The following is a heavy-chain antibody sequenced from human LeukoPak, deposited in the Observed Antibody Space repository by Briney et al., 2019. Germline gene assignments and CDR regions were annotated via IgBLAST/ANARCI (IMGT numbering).Heavy chain of an antibody. J-gene: IGHJ4*02. CDR1: GFTFSSYA. D-gene: IGHD5/OR15-5a*01. CDR2: ISDRDHNT. CDR3: AKGGLSRAGPDF. Sequence: GGSLRLSCAASGFTFSSYAMTWVRQAPGKGLEWVSSISDRDHNTYYADSVKGRFTISRDNSKNTLYLQMNSLRAEDTAVYYCAKGGLSRAGPDFWGQGTLATVSS. V-gene: IGHV3-23*01.